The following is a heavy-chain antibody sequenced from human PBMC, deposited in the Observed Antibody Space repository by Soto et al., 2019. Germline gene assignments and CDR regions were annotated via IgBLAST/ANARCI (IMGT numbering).Heavy chain of an antibody. V-gene: IGHV1-18*01. CDR2: ISGSNGNT. CDR3: ARLRAAPGSYYFDY. D-gene: IGHD6-13*01. CDR1: GYAYTSYG. J-gene: IGHJ4*02. Sequence: QVQLVQSGAEVKKPGASVKVSCKASGYAYTSYGWVRQAPGQGLEWMGWISGSNGNTNYAQKLQGRVTMTTDTSTSTAYMELRSLRSDDTAVYYCARLRAAPGSYYFDYWGQGTLVTVSS.